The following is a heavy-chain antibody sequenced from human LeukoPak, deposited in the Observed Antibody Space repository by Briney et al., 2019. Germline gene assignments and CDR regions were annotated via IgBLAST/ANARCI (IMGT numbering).Heavy chain of an antibody. CDR3: AEDRGVVPAAADFLDY. CDR2: ISGSGGST. CDR1: GFTFSSYA. J-gene: IGHJ4*02. V-gene: IGHV3-23*01. Sequence: PGGSLRLSCAASGFTFSSYAMSWVRQAPGKGLEWVSAISGSGGSTYYADSVKGRFTISRDNSKNTLYLQMNSLRAEDTAVYYCAEDRGVVPAAADFLDYWGQGTLVTVSS. D-gene: IGHD2-2*01.